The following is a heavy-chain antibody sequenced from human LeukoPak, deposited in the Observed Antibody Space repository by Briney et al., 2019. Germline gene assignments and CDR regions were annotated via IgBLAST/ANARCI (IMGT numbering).Heavy chain of an antibody. CDR2: IGSGTTT. V-gene: IGHV3-11*01. J-gene: IGHJ4*02. CDR1: GFTFSDYY. CDR3: ARVYSSSYYAIDY. D-gene: IGHD6-13*01. Sequence: GGSLRLSCAASGFTFSDYYMSWIRQAPGKGLEWVSYIGSGTTTYYADSMKGRFTISRDNSKNSLYLQMNSLRAEDTAVYYCARVYSSSYYAIDYWGQGTLVTVSS.